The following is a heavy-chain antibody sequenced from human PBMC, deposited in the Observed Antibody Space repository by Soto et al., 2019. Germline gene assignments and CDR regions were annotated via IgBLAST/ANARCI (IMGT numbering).Heavy chain of an antibody. Sequence: PSETLSLTCAVSGDSIIGIYHWAWIRQSPGRSLEWIARIFYTGTTYHAPSPKSRLTISVDTSKNQFSLRLTSVTAADTAVYYWARTVGSGSPDFDYWGQGTRVTVSS. CDR3: ARTVGSGSPDFDY. D-gene: IGHD3-10*01. V-gene: IGHV4-38-2*01. J-gene: IGHJ4*02. CDR2: IFYTGTT. CDR1: GDSIIGIYH.